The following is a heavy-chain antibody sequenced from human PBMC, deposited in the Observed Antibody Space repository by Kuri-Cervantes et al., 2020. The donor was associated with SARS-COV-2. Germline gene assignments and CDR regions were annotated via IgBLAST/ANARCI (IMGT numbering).Heavy chain of an antibody. V-gene: IGHV4-59*08. CDR1: GGSISSHY. Sequence: ESLKISCTVSGGSISSHYWSWIRQPPGKGLEWIGYIYYSGSTYYNPSLKSRVTISVDTSKNQFSLKLSSVTAADTAVYYCARRWSLVGATFFDYWGQGTLVTVSS. D-gene: IGHD1-26*01. J-gene: IGHJ4*02. CDR3: ARRWSLVGATFFDY. CDR2: IYYSGST.